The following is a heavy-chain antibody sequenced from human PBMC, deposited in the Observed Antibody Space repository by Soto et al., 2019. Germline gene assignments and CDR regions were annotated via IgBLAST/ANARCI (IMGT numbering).Heavy chain of an antibody. V-gene: IGHV4-39*01. CDR3: ARQASGYYYGWFDP. Sequence: QLLLQESGPGLVKPSETLSLTCTVSGGSILDSTYYWAWIRQSPGKGLEWIGTIFYSGGTFYTPSLXXXVXLSVDTSNNHFSLKLSSVTAADTAVYYCARQASGYYYGWFDPWGQGTLVTVSS. CDR2: IFYSGGT. D-gene: IGHD3-22*01. J-gene: IGHJ5*02. CDR1: GGSILDSTYY.